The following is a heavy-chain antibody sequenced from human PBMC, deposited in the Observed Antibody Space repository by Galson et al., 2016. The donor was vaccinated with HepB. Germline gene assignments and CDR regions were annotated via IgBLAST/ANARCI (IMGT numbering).Heavy chain of an antibody. Sequence: SETLSLTCTVSDASSSNGDYYWSWIRQPPGKGLEWLGYIYYSGSTPYNPSFESRVTITVDTSKNQFSLKLSSVTAADTAVYYCARDRDSSSYYSLDYWGQGTPVTVSS. D-gene: IGHD3-22*01. CDR3: ARDRDSSSYYSLDY. CDR2: IYYSGST. CDR1: DASSSNGDYY. V-gene: IGHV4-61*08. J-gene: IGHJ4*02.